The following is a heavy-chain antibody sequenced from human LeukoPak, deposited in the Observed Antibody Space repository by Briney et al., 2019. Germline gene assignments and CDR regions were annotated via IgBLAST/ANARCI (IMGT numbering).Heavy chain of an antibody. D-gene: IGHD5-24*01. CDR3: AREEVVDGYKFLDY. CDR2: IYYSGST. CDR1: GGSISSYY. J-gene: IGHJ4*02. Sequence: SETLSLTCTVSGGSISSYYWSWIRQPPGKGLEWIGYIYYSGSTNYNPSLKSRVTISVDTSKNQFSLKLSSVTAADTAVYYCAREEVVDGYKFLDYWGQGTMVTVSS. V-gene: IGHV4-59*01.